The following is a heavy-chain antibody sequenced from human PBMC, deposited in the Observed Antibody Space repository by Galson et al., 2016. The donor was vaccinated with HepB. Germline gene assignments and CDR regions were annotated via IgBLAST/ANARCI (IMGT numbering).Heavy chain of an antibody. J-gene: IGHJ4*02. CDR1: GYNFNVYY. D-gene: IGHD4-23*01. V-gene: IGHV1-46*02. CDR2: INPSGDST. CDR3: ARNYGGGFDY. Sequence: SVKVSCKASGYNFNVYYMHWVRQAPGQGLEWMGVINPSGDSTSYAQKFQGRVNMTRDTSTSTVYMELTSLRSDDTAVYYCARNYGGGFDYWGQGTLVTVSS.